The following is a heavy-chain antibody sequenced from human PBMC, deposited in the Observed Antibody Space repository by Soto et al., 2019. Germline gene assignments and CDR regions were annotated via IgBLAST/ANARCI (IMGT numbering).Heavy chain of an antibody. V-gene: IGHV4-59*01. CDR3: ARDLEDGYNLGWFDP. CDR1: GGSISSYY. Sequence: PSETLSLTCTVSGGSISSYYWSWIRQPPGKGLEWIGYIYYSGNSNYNPSLKSRVTISVDTSKNQFSLKLSSVTAADTAMYYCARDLEDGYNLGWFDPWGQGTLVTFSP. CDR2: IYYSGNS. D-gene: IGHD5-12*01. J-gene: IGHJ5*02.